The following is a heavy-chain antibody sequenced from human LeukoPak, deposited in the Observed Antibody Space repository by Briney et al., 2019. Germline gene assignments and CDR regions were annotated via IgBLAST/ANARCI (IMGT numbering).Heavy chain of an antibody. CDR2: IKQDGSEK. Sequence: GGSLRLSCAASGFTFSSYWMSWVRQAPGKGLEWVANIKQDGSEKYYVDSVKGRFTISRDNAKNPLYLQMNSLRAEDTAVYYCARAQTYYDYGFDYWGQGTLVTVSS. V-gene: IGHV3-7*01. CDR3: ARAQTYYDYGFDY. D-gene: IGHD5-12*01. CDR1: GFTFSSYW. J-gene: IGHJ4*02.